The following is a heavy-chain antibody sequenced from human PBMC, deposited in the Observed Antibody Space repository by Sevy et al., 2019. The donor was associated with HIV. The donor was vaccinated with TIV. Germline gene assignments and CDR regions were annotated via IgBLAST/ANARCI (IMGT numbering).Heavy chain of an antibody. D-gene: IGHD3-22*01. V-gene: IGHV3-7*01. CDR2: IKQDGSEK. J-gene: IGHJ6*02. CDR1: GFTFSSYW. Sequence: GGSLRLSCAASGFTFSSYWMSWVRQAPGKGLEWVANIKQDGSEKYYVDSVKGRFTISRDNAKNSLYLQMNSLRAEDTAVYYCARVPDYYDSSGYYYSYYGMDVWGQGTTVTVSS. CDR3: ARVPDYYDSSGYYYSYYGMDV.